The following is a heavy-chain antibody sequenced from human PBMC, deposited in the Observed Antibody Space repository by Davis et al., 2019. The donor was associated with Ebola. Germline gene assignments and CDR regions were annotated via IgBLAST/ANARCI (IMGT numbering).Heavy chain of an antibody. J-gene: IGHJ6*04. CDR1: GYPFTSSG. CDR2: ISPHNGNT. CDR3: ARETFDSIGISYHRSLDI. Sequence: ASVKVSCKASGYPFTSSGVTWARQAPGQGLEWMGWISPHNGNTKYAQKFQDRVTMTTDTSTSTAYMELRSLRSDDTAVYFCARETFDSIGISYHRSLDIWGKGTTVTVSA. D-gene: IGHD3-9*01. V-gene: IGHV1-18*04.